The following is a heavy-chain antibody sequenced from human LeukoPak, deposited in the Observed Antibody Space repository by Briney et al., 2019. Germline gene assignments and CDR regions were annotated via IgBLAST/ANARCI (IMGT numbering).Heavy chain of an antibody. J-gene: IGHJ4*02. D-gene: IGHD3-22*01. Sequence: ASVKVSCKASGGTFSSYAISWVRQAPGQGLEWMGRIIPILGIANYAQKFQGRVTITADKSTSTAYMELSSLRSEDTAVYHCASNYYDSSGYSPGIDYWGQGTLVTVSS. CDR2: IIPILGIA. CDR3: ASNYYDSSGYSPGIDY. V-gene: IGHV1-69*04. CDR1: GGTFSSYA.